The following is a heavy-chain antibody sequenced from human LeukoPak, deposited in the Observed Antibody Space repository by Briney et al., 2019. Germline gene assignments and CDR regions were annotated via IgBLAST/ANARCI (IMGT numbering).Heavy chain of an antibody. CDR2: IYHSGSS. CDR3: ARVNCSSTGCFAAY. Sequence: SETLSLTCAVSGYSISSDYYWGWIRQPPGKGLEWIGSIYHSGSSYYNPSLKSRVTISIDTSKNQFSLKLSSVTAADTAVYYCARVNCSSTGCFAAYWGQGTLVTVSS. CDR1: GYSISSDYY. V-gene: IGHV4-38-2*01. J-gene: IGHJ4*02. D-gene: IGHD2-2*01.